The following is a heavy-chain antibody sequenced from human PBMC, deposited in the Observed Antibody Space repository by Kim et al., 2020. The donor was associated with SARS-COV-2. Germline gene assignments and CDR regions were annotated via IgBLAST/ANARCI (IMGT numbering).Heavy chain of an antibody. J-gene: IGHJ5*02. V-gene: IGHV3-30*18. CDR3: AKDDRFGETRPEGGFDP. CDR1: GFTFSSYG. D-gene: IGHD3-10*01. CDR2: ISYDGSNK. Sequence: GGSLRLSCAASGFTFSSYGMHWVRQAPGKGLEWVAVISYDGSNKYYADSVKGRFTISRDNSKNTLYLQMNSLRAEDTAVYYCAKDDRFGETRPEGGFDPWGQGTLVTVSS.